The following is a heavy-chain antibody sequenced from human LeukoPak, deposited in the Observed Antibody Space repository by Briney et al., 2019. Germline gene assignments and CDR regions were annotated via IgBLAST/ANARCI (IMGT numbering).Heavy chain of an antibody. CDR1: GLSFSSYA. CDR2: ITASGAGT. V-gene: IGHV3-23*01. J-gene: IGHJ4*02. Sequence: GGSLRLSCAASGLSFSSYAMNWVRQAPGKGLEWVSVITASGAGTYYADSVKGRFTLSRDNSKNTMYLEMNSLRADDTAVYYCAKDRGTGTTRPGFDYWGQGTLVTVSS. CDR3: AKDRGTGTTRPGFDY. D-gene: IGHD4-11*01.